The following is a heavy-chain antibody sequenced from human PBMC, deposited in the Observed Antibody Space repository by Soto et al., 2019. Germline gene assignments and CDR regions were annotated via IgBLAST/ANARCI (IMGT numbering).Heavy chain of an antibody. CDR1: GFTFSSYA. D-gene: IGHD7-27*01. J-gene: IGHJ4*02. Sequence: GGSLRLSCAASGFTFSSYAMSWVRQAPGKGLEWVSAISGSGGSTYYADSVKGRFTISRDNSKNTLYLQMNSLRAEDTAVYSGAKDPNWGSPTYFDYWGQGTLVTVSS. V-gene: IGHV3-23*01. CDR3: AKDPNWGSPTYFDY. CDR2: ISGSGGST.